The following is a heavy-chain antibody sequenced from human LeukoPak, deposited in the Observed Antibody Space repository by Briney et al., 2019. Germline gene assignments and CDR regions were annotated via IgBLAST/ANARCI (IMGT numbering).Heavy chain of an antibody. D-gene: IGHD6-6*01. J-gene: IGHJ4*02. CDR3: ARVEYSSSRPFDY. Sequence: SETLSLTCTVSGYSISSGYYWGWIRQPPGKGLEWIGSIYHSGSTYYNPSLKSRVTISVDTSKNQFSLKLSSVTAADTAVYYCARVEYSSSRPFDYWGQGTLVTVSS. V-gene: IGHV4-38-2*02. CDR1: GYSISSGYY. CDR2: IYHSGST.